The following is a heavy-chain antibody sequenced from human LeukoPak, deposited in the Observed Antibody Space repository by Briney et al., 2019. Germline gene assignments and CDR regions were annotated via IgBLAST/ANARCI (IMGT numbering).Heavy chain of an antibody. D-gene: IGHD2-2*01. CDR3: TTDPIYCSSTSCYHDAFDI. Sequence: GGSLRLSCAASGFTFSNAWMSWVRQAPGKGLEWVGRIKSKTDGGTTDYAAPVKGRFTISRDDSKNTLYLQMNSLKTEDTAVYYCTTDPIYCSSTSCYHDAFDIWGQGTMVTVSS. V-gene: IGHV3-15*01. J-gene: IGHJ3*02. CDR2: IKSKTDGGTT. CDR1: GFTFSNAW.